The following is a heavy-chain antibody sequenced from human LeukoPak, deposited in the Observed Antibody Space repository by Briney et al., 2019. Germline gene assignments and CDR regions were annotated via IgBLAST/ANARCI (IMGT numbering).Heavy chain of an antibody. CDR1: GGCFSGYY. V-gene: IGHV4-34*01. CDR3: AREGRGSIRY. CDR2: INHSGST. D-gene: IGHD2-2*02. Sequence: SETLSLTCAVYGGCFSGYYWSWIRQPPGKGLEWIGEINHSGSTNYNPSLKSRVTISVDTSKNQFSLKLSSVTAADTAVYYCAREGRGSIRYWGQGTLVTVSS. J-gene: IGHJ4*02.